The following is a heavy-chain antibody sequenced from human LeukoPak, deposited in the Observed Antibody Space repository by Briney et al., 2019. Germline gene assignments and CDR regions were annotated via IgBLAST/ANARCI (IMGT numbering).Heavy chain of an antibody. V-gene: IGHV3-30*02. CDR3: AKDGDTVSGTYYFDMDV. J-gene: IGHJ6*03. Sequence: GGSLRLSCAASGFTFSTYGMHWVRQAPGKGLEWVAFIRYDAINKYYADSVKGRFTISRDSFRNTLYLQMNSLRAEDTALYYCAKDGDTVSGTYYFDMDVWGKGTTVTISS. D-gene: IGHD1-26*01. CDR1: GFTFSTYG. CDR2: IRYDAINK.